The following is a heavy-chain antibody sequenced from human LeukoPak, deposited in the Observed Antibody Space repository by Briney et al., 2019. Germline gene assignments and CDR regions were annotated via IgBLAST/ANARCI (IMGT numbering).Heavy chain of an antibody. J-gene: IGHJ4*02. CDR1: GFTLGTYW. CDR3: VRGYDSSVYYGDDF. CDR2: IKEDGSEI. D-gene: IGHD3-22*01. Sequence: GGSLRLSCAASGFTLGTYWMSWVRQAPGKGLEWVANIKEDGSEIYYVDSVKGRFIISRDNAKNSLYLQMNSLGAEDTAVYYCVRGYDSSVYYGDDFWGQGTLVTVSS. V-gene: IGHV3-7*04.